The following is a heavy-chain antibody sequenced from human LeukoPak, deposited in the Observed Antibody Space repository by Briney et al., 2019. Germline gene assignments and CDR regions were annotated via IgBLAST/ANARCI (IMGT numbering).Heavy chain of an antibody. D-gene: IGHD4-17*01. J-gene: IGHJ4*02. CDR1: GFTFDDCA. Sequence: GGSLRLSCAASGFTFDDCAMHWVRQVPGKGLEWVSGISWNSGKIGYADSVKGRFTISRDNAKNSLYLQMNSLRTEDMALYYCVRGISATVTSEFSYWGQGTLVTVSS. V-gene: IGHV3-9*03. CDR3: VRGISATVTSEFSY. CDR2: ISWNSGKI.